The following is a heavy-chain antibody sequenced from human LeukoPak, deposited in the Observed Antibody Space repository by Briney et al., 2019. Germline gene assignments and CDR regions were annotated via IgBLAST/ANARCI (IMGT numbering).Heavy chain of an antibody. CDR2: INPNSGGT. D-gene: IGHD3-10*01. Sequence: ASVKVSCKASGYTFTGYYMHWVRQAPGQGLECMGRINPNSGGTNYAQKFQGRVTMTKDTSISTAYMELSRLRSDDTAVYYCAKNYGSGSQYYFDYWGQGTLVTVSS. V-gene: IGHV1-2*06. CDR1: GYTFTGYY. CDR3: AKNYGSGSQYYFDY. J-gene: IGHJ4*02.